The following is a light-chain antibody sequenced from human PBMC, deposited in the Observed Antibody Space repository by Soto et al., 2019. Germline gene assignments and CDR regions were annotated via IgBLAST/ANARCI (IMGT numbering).Light chain of an antibody. CDR2: EVS. CDR3: SSHAGSNPFMV. J-gene: IGLJ2*01. V-gene: IGLV2-8*01. Sequence: QSALTQPPSASGSPGQSVTISCTGTSSDVGDYNYVSWYQHHPGKAPKLMIYEVSKRPSGVPDRFSGSKSGYTASLTVSGLHADDDADYYCSSHAGSNPFMVFGGGTNLTVL. CDR1: SSDVGDYNY.